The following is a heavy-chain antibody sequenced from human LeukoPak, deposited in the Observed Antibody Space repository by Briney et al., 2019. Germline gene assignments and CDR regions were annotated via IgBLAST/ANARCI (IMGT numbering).Heavy chain of an antibody. D-gene: IGHD4-11*01. CDR1: GFTVSSNE. J-gene: IGHJ6*03. CDR2: ISSSSSYI. V-gene: IGHV3-21*01. Sequence: KTGGSLRLSCAASGFTVSSNEMSWVRQAPGKGLEWVSSISSSSSYIYYADSLKGRFTISRDNAKNSLYLQMNSLRAEDTAVYYCARGSGNYLLYYMDVWGKGTTVTVSS. CDR3: ARGSGNYLLYYMDV.